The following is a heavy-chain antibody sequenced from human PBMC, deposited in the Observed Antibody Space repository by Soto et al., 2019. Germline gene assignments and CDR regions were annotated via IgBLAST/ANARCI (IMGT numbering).Heavy chain of an antibody. J-gene: IGHJ5*02. Sequence: SETLSLTCTVSGASISGFYWSWIRKSAGKGLEWIGRICATGTTDYNPSLKSRVMMSVDTSKKQFSLKLRSVTAADTAVYYCVRDGTKTLRDWFDPWGQGISVTVSS. CDR3: VRDGTKTLRDWFDP. V-gene: IGHV4-4*07. CDR1: GASISGFY. D-gene: IGHD1-1*01. CDR2: ICATGTT.